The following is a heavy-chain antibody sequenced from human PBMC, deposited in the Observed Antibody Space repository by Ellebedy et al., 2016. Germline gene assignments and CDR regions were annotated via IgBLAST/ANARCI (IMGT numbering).Heavy chain of an antibody. CDR1: GFTFSSYD. CDR2: IGTAGDT. D-gene: IGHD6-19*01. J-gene: IGHJ4*02. CDR3: ARLGGYSSGWRSFDY. Sequence: GESLKISXAVSGFTFSSYDMHWVRQPPGKGLEWVSGIGTAGDTYYAGSVKGRFTISKDYAKNSLYLQMNSLRAGDTAVYYCARLGGYSSGWRSFDYWGQGTLVTVSS. V-gene: IGHV3-13*01.